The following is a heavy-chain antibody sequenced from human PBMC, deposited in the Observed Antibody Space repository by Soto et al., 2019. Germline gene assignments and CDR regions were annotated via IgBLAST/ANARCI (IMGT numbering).Heavy chain of an antibody. Sequence: EVQLVESGGGLVQPGGSLKLSCAASGFTFSGSAMHWVRQASGKGLEWVGRIRSKAHSYATAYAASVKGRFTISRDDSKNTAYLQTNSLKTEDTAVYYCSSHDYGGDWYFDLWGRGTLVTVSS. CDR1: GFTFSGSA. CDR3: SSHDYGGDWYFDL. V-gene: IGHV3-73*02. CDR2: IRSKAHSYAT. D-gene: IGHD4-17*01. J-gene: IGHJ2*01.